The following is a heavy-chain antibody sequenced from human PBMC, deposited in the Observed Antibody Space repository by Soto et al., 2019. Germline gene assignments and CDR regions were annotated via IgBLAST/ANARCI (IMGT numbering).Heavy chain of an antibody. Sequence: PGGSLRLSCSASGFTFSSYWMHWVRQAPGKGLVWVSRMNSDGSRTTYADSVKGRFTISRDNAKNTLYLQMNSLRVEDTAVYYCARANVGVGRAIFGVNQYYYYGMDVWGQGTPVTVSS. J-gene: IGHJ6*02. CDR1: GFTFSSYW. D-gene: IGHD3-3*01. CDR3: ARANVGVGRAIFGVNQYYYYGMDV. V-gene: IGHV3-74*01. CDR2: MNSDGSRT.